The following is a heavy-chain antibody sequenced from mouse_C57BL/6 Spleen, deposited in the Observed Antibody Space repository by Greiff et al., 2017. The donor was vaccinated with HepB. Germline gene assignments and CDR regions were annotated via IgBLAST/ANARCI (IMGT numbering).Heavy chain of an antibody. CDR1: GYSITSGYY. CDR2: ISYAGSN. V-gene: IGHV3-6*01. CDR3: AGEFAY. Sequence: EVQLVESGPGLVKPSQSLSLTCSVTGYSITSGYYWNWIRQFPGNKLEWMGYISYAGSNNYNPSLKNRISITRDTSKNQFFLKLNSVTTEDTATYYCAGEFAYWGQGTLVTVSA. J-gene: IGHJ3*01.